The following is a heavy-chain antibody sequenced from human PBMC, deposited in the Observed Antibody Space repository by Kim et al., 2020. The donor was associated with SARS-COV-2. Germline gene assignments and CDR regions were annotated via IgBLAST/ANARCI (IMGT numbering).Heavy chain of an antibody. V-gene: IGHV4-59*08. D-gene: IGHD3-10*02. CDR3: ATYVGGAIGGSRYYFADV. J-gene: IGHJ6*01. CDR2: IYSRTT. CDR1: GGSISTCC. Sequence: SETLSLTCTVSGGSISTCCWNWIRQPPGKGLEWIGSIYSRTTNYTSSHKTRVARVKTDKDSSQKLKSLTVADTAASYSATYVGGAIGGSRYYFADV.